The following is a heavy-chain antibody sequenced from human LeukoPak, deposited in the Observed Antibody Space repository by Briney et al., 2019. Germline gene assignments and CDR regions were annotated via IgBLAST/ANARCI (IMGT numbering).Heavy chain of an antibody. D-gene: IGHD3-10*01. V-gene: IGHV3-23*01. CDR1: GFTFNNYA. Sequence: GGSLRLSCAASGFTFNNYAMSWVRQARGKGLEWVSGIENTGEGTYYTQSVKGRFTISRDNSKNTVYLQMNSLRADDTAVYYCAKEIARLGSPLLDHWGQGTLVTVSS. CDR3: AKEIARLGSPLLDH. CDR2: IENTGEGT. J-gene: IGHJ4*02.